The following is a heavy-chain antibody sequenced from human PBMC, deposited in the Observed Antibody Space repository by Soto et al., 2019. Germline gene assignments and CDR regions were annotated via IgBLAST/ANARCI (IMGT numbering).Heavy chain of an antibody. CDR2: MSHDGSNE. J-gene: IGHJ4*02. CDR3: SGLAAFAY. V-gene: IGHV3-30*03. CDR1: GFTLSDYG. Sequence: GGSLRLSCAASGFTLSDYGMHWVRQAPGKGLEWVAVMSHDGSNEYYADSVKGRFIISRDNSKNTLYLQMNSLRAEDTVVYYCSGLAAFAYWGQGTLVTVSS.